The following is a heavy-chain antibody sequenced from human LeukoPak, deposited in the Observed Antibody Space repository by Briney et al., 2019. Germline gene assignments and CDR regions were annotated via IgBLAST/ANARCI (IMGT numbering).Heavy chain of an antibody. CDR3: ARVIATRPHYHYYMDV. V-gene: IGHV3-48*03. D-gene: IGHD6-6*01. CDR1: GLTFSSYE. J-gene: IGHJ6*03. CDR2: ISNSGRTI. Sequence: GGSLRLSCAASGLTFSSYEMNWVRQAPGKGLEWISYISNSGRTIYYADSVKGRFTISRGNAENSLYLQMNSLRAEDTAVYYCARVIATRPHYHYYMDVWGKGTTVTVSS.